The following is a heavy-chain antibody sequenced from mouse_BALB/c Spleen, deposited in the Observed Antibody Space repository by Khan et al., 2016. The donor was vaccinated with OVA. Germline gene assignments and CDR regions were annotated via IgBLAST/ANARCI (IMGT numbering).Heavy chain of an antibody. CDR3: ARHRFEYFDV. CDR1: GFSLTSYG. V-gene: IGHV2-6-2*01. CDR2: IWSDGIS. Sequence: VQLKESGPDLVAPSQSLSITCTVSGFSLTSYGVHRVRQPPGKGLEWLVVIWSDGISTYNSALKSRLSISKDNSKSQVFLQMNRLPTDDTAVYYCARHRFEYFDVWGEGTTVTVSS. J-gene: IGHJ1*01.